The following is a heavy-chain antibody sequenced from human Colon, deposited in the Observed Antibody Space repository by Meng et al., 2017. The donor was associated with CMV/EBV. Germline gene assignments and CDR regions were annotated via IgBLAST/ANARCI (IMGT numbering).Heavy chain of an antibody. Sequence: GGSLRLSCAASGFNFNTYPLHWVRQAPGKGLEWVALISSDGGSSSYADSVKGRFTLSRDSSKNTVYLQMNSLRAEDTAVYYCAKVMRTTSTWSYGMDVWGQGTTVTVSS. CDR2: ISSDGGSS. CDR3: AKVMRTTSTWSYGMDV. V-gene: IGHV3-30-3*01. D-gene: IGHD4-11*01. J-gene: IGHJ6*02. CDR1: GFNFNTYP.